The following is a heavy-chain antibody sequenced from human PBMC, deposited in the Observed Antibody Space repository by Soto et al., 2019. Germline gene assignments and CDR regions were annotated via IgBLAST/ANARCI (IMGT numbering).Heavy chain of an antibody. Sequence: SECLSLTCAVAGGSINNYYWSWIRQPPGKGQERIGFIYYTGGTDYSPSLKSRVTISVDTSKNQFSLRLHSVTAADTAVYYCARAGFCSSTSCFASIHFDSWGQGALVTVSS. J-gene: IGHJ4*02. V-gene: IGHV4-59*01. CDR2: IYYTGGT. CDR1: GGSINNYY. D-gene: IGHD2-2*01. CDR3: ARAGFCSSTSCFASIHFDS.